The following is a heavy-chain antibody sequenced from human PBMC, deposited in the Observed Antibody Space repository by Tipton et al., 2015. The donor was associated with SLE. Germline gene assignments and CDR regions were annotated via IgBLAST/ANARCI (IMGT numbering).Heavy chain of an antibody. CDR3: ASAPRTGTRVALYYYGMDV. J-gene: IGHJ6*02. Sequence: SLRLSCAASGFSFSTYWMSWVRQAPGKGLEWVANIKEDGSGKYHVDSVKGRFTISRDNAKNSLHLQMTSLRVEDTAVYYCASAPRTGTRVALYYYGMDVWGQGTTVTVSS. D-gene: IGHD1-1*01. V-gene: IGHV3-7*03. CDR1: GFSFSTYW. CDR2: IKEDGSGK.